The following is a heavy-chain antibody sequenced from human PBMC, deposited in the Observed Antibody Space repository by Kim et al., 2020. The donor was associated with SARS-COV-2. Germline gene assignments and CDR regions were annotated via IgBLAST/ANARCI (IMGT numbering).Heavy chain of an antibody. Sequence: QGRVTMTRDTSTSTVYMELSSLRSEDTAVYYCARSPYDILTGYYQYNWFDPWGQGTLVTVSS. CDR3: ARSPYDILTGYYQYNWFDP. J-gene: IGHJ5*02. V-gene: IGHV1-46*01. D-gene: IGHD3-9*01.